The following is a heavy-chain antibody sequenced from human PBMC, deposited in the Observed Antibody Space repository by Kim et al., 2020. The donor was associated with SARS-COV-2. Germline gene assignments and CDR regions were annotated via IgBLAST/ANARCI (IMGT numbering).Heavy chain of an antibody. J-gene: IGHJ4*02. D-gene: IGHD3-10*01. V-gene: IGHV4-59*09. Sequence: SLKSRVTISVDTSKNQFSLKLGSVTAADTAVYYCARGITMVRGVILGFDYWGQGTLVTVSS. CDR3: ARGITMVRGVILGFDY.